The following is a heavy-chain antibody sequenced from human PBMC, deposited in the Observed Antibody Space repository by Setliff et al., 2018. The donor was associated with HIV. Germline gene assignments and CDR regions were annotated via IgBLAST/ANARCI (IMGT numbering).Heavy chain of an antibody. J-gene: IGHJ6*02. D-gene: IGHD4-4*01. V-gene: IGHV1-3*01. CDR2: INAGNGDT. CDR1: GYTFTNYA. CDR3: ARDSGDDYSDYYYYGMDV. Sequence: ASVKVSCKASGYTFTNYAMHWVRQAPGQRLEWMGWINAGNGDTKYSQKFQGRVTVTWDTSASTAYMELSSLRSEDTALYYCARDSGDDYSDYYYYGMDVWGQGTTVTVSS.